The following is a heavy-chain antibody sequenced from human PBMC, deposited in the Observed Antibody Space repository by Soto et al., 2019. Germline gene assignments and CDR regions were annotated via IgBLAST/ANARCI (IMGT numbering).Heavy chain of an antibody. CDR1: GGSISSGGYY. V-gene: IGHV4-31*03. J-gene: IGHJ3*02. Sequence: SETLSLTCTVSGGSISSGGYYWSWIRQHPGKGLEWIGYIYYSGSTYYNPSLKSRVTISVDTSKNQFSLKLSSVTAADTAVYYCASSYYDSSGKYYSGAFDIWGQGPMVTV. CDR2: IYYSGST. D-gene: IGHD3-22*01. CDR3: ASSYYDSSGKYYSGAFDI.